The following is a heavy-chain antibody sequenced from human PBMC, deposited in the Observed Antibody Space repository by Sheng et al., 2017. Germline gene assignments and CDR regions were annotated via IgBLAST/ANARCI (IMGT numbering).Heavy chain of an antibody. CDR3: TTDLNKPHVPLIYFQH. Sequence: EVQLVESGGGLVKPGGSLRLSCAASGFTFSNAWMSWVRQAPGKGLEWVGRIKSTKLDGGTTDYAAPVKGRFTISRDDSKNTLYLQMNSLKTEDTAVYYCTTDLNKPHVPLIYFQHWGQGTLVTVSS. J-gene: IGHJ1*01. CDR2: IKSTKLDGGTT. D-gene: IGHD6-6*01. CDR1: GFTFSNAW. V-gene: IGHV3-15*01.